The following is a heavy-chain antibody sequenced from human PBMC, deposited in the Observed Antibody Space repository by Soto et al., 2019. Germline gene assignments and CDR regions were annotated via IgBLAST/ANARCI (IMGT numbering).Heavy chain of an antibody. Sequence: QLLESGGGLVQPGGSLRLSCEGSGFTFSSFAMGWVRQAPGKGLEWLSSVSADGVSSFSADSVRGRFRVSRDNFKNTLFLQMRFLRVEDTAVYYCAKTRQAPVGTHFFDLWGQGTQVTVSS. CDR1: GFTFSSFA. CDR2: VSADGVSS. V-gene: IGHV3-23*01. J-gene: IGHJ4*02. CDR3: AKTRQAPVGTHFFDL.